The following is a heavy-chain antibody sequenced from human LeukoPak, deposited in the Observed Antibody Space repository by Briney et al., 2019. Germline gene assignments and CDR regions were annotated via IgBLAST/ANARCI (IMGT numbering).Heavy chain of an antibody. Sequence: GGSLRLSCAASGFTFSSYGMHWVRQAPGKGLEWVAVIWYDGSNKYYADSVKGRFTISRDNSKNTLYLQMNSLRAEDTAVYYCARGWYYDSSGYALDYWGQGTQVTVSS. D-gene: IGHD3-22*01. CDR3: ARGWYYDSSGYALDY. CDR1: GFTFSSYG. J-gene: IGHJ4*02. V-gene: IGHV3-33*01. CDR2: IWYDGSNK.